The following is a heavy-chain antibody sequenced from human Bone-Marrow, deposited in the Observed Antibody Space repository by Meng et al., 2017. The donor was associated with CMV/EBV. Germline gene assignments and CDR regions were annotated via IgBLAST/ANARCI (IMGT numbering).Heavy chain of an antibody. CDR1: GFTFSDYY. V-gene: IGHV3-11*01. D-gene: IGHD3-3*01. CDR3: ARDTYDFWSGSFLSLYYYYYGMDV. CDR2: ISSSGSTI. Sequence: GESLKISCAASGFTFSDYYMSWIRQAPGKGLEWVSYISSSGSTIYYADSVKGRFTISRDNAKNSLYLQMNSLRAEDTAVYYCARDTYDFWSGSFLSLYYYYYGMDVWGQGTMVTVSS. J-gene: IGHJ6*02.